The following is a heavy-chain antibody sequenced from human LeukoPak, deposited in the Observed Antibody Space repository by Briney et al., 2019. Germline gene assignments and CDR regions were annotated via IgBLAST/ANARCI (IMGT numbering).Heavy chain of an antibody. CDR2: INSDWSST. J-gene: IGHJ5*02. Sequence: GGSLRLSCAASGFTFSSYWMHWVRQAPGKGLVWVSRINSDWSSTSYADSVKGRFTISRDNAKNTLYLQMNSLRADDTAVYYCARALAVAGTGGFDPWGQGTLVTVSS. D-gene: IGHD6-19*01. CDR1: GFTFSSYW. V-gene: IGHV3-74*01. CDR3: ARALAVAGTGGFDP.